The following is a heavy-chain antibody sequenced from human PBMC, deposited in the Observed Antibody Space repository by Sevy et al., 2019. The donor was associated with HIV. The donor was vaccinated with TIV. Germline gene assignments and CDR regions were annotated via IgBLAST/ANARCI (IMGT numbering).Heavy chain of an antibody. V-gene: IGHV3-53*01. CDR1: GLTVSDNF. J-gene: IGHJ4*02. D-gene: IGHD5-12*01. CDR2: IYIGGTT. Sequence: GGSLRLSCAASGLTVSDNFMSWVRQAPGKGLEWVSVIYIGGTTYYADSVKGRFTISGDNSKNTIYLQMNGLRAEDTAVYYCARGKHVSGYYGSFDYWGQGALVTVSS. CDR3: ARGKHVSGYYGSFDY.